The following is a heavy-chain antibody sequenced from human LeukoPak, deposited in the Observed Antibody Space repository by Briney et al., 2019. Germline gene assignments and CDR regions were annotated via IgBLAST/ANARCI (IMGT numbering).Heavy chain of an antibody. Sequence: SETLSLTCAVYGGSFSGYYWSWIRQPPGKGLEWIGEINHSGSTNYNPSLKSRVTISVDTSKNQFSLELSSVTAADTAVYYCARHGDYDYVWGSLWGQGTLVTVSS. V-gene: IGHV4-34*01. CDR3: ARHGDYDYVWGSL. D-gene: IGHD3-16*01. J-gene: IGHJ4*02. CDR2: INHSGST. CDR1: GGSFSGYY.